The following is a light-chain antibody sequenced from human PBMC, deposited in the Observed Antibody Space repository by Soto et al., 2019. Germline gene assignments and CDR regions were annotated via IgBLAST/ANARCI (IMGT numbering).Light chain of an antibody. CDR3: SSYTSSSTVV. J-gene: IGLJ2*01. CDR1: SSDVGGYNY. Sequence: QSVLTQPASVSGSPGQSITISCTGTSSDVGGYNYVSWYQQHPGKAPKLMIYDVSNRPSGVSNRFSGSKSGNTASLTISGLQDEDEADYYGSSYTSSSTVVFGGGTKLTVL. V-gene: IGLV2-14*01. CDR2: DVS.